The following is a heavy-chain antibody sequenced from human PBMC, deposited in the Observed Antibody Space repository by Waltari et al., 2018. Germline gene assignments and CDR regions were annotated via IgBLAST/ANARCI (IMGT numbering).Heavy chain of an antibody. J-gene: IGHJ6*02. CDR2: INHSGST. D-gene: IGHD1-26*01. CDR3: AREGATSWSYGMDV. Sequence: QVQLQQWGAGLLKPSETLSLTCAVYGGSFSGYYWSWIRQPPGKGLEWIGEINHSGSTNYNPSLKSRVTISVDTSKNQFSLKLSSVTAADTAVYYCAREGATSWSYGMDVWGQGTTVTVSS. V-gene: IGHV4-34*01. CDR1: GGSFSGYY.